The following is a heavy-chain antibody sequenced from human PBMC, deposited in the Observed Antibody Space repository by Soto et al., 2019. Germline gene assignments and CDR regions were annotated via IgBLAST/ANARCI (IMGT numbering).Heavy chain of an antibody. CDR2: IYYSGST. J-gene: IGHJ5*02. V-gene: IGHV4-31*03. D-gene: IGHD3-16*02. Sequence: PSETLSLTCTVSGGSISSGGYYWSWIRQHPGKGLEWIGYIYYSGSTYYNPSLKSRVTISVDTSKNQFSLKLSSVTAADTAVYYCARDRGGNTVTYYDYIWGSYRYPNWFDPWGQGTLVTVSS. CDR3: ARDRGGNTVTYYDYIWGSYRYPNWFDP. CDR1: GGSISSGGYY.